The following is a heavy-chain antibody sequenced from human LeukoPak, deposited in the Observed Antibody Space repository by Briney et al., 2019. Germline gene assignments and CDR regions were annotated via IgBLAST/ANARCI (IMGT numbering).Heavy chain of an antibody. CDR2: IYTSGST. D-gene: IGHD5-18*01. CDR3: ARAADGYSYGLGAFDI. CDR1: GGSISSYY. V-gene: IGHV4-4*07. J-gene: IGHJ3*02. Sequence: NPSETLSLTCTVSGGSISSYYWSWIRQPAGKGLEWIGRIYTSGSTNYNPSLKSRVTMSVDTSKNQFSLKLSSVTAADTAVYYCARAADGYSYGLGAFDIWGQGTMVTVSS.